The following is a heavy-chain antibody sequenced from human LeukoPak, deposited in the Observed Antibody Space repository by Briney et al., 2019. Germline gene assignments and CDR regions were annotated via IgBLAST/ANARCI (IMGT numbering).Heavy chain of an antibody. CDR3: ARVFTVFDP. CDR1: GYTFTGYY. V-gene: IGHV1-2*02. Sequence: ASVKVSCKASGYTFTGYYMHWLRQAPGQGLEWVGWINPNSGDTNYAQRFQGRVSMSGDTSINTAYMELSRLTSDDTAVYYCARVFTVFDPWGQGTLVTVSS. CDR2: INPNSGDT. J-gene: IGHJ5*02.